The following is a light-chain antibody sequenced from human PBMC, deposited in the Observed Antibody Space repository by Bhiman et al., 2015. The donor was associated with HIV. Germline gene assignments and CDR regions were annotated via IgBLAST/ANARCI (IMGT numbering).Light chain of an antibody. CDR3: QVWDRGTDHVV. V-gene: IGLV2-14*01. CDR1: SSDVGGYNY. J-gene: IGLJ2*01. Sequence: QSALTQPASVSGSPGQSITISCTGTSSDVGGYNYVSWYQQHPGKAPKLMIYDVSKRPSGVSNRFSGSKSGNTATLTISRVEAGDEADYYCQVWDRGTDHVVFGGGTRVTVL. CDR2: DVS.